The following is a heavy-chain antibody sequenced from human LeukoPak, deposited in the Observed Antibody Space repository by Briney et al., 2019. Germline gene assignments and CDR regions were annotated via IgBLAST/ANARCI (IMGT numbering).Heavy chain of an antibody. Sequence: ASVKVSCKASSYTFTSYGISWVRQAPGQGLEWMGWISAYNGNTNYAQKLQGRVTMTTDTSTSTAYMELRSLRSDDTAVYYCARDPPLVGATARFGDYWGQGTLVTVSS. CDR1: SYTFTSYG. CDR2: ISAYNGNT. D-gene: IGHD1-26*01. V-gene: IGHV1-18*01. J-gene: IGHJ4*02. CDR3: ARDPPLVGATARFGDY.